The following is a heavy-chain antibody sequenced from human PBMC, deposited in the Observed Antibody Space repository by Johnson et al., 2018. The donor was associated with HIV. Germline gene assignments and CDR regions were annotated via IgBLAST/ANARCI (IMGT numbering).Heavy chain of an antibody. Sequence: VQLVESGGGLVQPGGSLRLSCAASVFTFSSFWMTWVRQAPGKGLEWVANIKDDGSEKSYVDSVKGRFTISRDNAKNSLYLQMSSLRAEDTAIYYCARDLLIAYCGGDCWDAFDIWGQGTMVTVSS. V-gene: IGHV3-7*05. J-gene: IGHJ3*02. CDR2: IKDDGSEK. CDR1: VFTFSSFW. CDR3: ARDLLIAYCGGDCWDAFDI. D-gene: IGHD2-21*02.